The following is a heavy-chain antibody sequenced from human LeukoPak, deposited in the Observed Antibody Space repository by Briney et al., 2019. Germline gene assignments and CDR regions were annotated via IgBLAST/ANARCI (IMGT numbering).Heavy chain of an antibody. CDR2: IIPILGIA. V-gene: IGHV1-69*04. CDR1: GGTFSSYA. CDR3: ARGSHYSGSGSIFGY. Sequence: SVKVSCKASGGTFSSYAISWVRQAPGQGLEWMGRIIPILGIANYAQKFQGRVTMTRNTSISTAYMELSSLRSEDTAVYYCARGSHYSGSGSIFGYWGQGTLVTVSS. J-gene: IGHJ4*02. D-gene: IGHD3-10*01.